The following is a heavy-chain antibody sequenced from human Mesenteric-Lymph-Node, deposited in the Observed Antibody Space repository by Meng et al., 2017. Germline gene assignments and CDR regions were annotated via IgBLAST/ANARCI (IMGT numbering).Heavy chain of an antibody. V-gene: IGHV4-39*01. CDR2: IYYSGST. J-gene: IGHJ4*02. D-gene: IGHD5-12*01. CDR3: ARHDGGYGDYFDH. CDR1: GGSNQSRRHY. Sequence: GSGPGPGEAPGTLPPHLPCPGGSNQSRRHYLGRNRQSPGKGLEWIGSIYYSGSTYYNPSLRSRVTMSLDTSKNQFSLKLSSVTATDTAVYYCARHDGGYGDYFDHWGQGTLVTVSS.